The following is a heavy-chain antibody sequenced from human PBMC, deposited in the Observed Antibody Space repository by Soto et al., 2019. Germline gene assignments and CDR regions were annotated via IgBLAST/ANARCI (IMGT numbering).Heavy chain of an antibody. CDR1: GDTFSSFA. CDR2: IIPMFSAP. V-gene: IGHV1-69*12. J-gene: IGHJ6*02. D-gene: IGHD2-8*02. Sequence: QVLLVQSGAEVKKPGSSVKVSCKTSGDTFSSFAISWVRLVPGQGLEWMGVIIPMFSAPTYAKNFQGRVSITADESTRTAYMELSSLRSEDTAIYYCARDRVLRGNAYYYGMDVWGQGTTVTVSS. CDR3: ARDRVLRGNAYYYGMDV.